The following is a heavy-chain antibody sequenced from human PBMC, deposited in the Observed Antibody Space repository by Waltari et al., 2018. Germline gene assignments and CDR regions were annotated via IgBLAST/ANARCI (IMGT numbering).Heavy chain of an antibody. Sequence: EVQLVESGGGLVKPGGSLRLSCAASGFTFSNAWMSWVRQAPGKGLEWVGRIKSKTDGGKPNYAAPVKGRFTISRDDSKNILYLQMNSLKTEDTAVYYCTTKTWADAFDIWGQGTMVTVSS. V-gene: IGHV3-15*01. CDR3: TTKTWADAFDI. CDR2: IKSKTDGGKP. D-gene: IGHD7-27*01. CDR1: GFTFSNAW. J-gene: IGHJ3*02.